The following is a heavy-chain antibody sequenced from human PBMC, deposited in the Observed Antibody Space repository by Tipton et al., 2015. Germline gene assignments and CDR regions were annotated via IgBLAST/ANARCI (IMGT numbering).Heavy chain of an antibody. CDR3: ARGGNNWFDP. D-gene: IGHD2-15*01. CDR1: GFAFARRD. J-gene: IGHJ5*02. CDR2: ISASGSGT. Sequence: GSLRLSCTVSGFAFARRDVSWVRQTPGMGLDWVSSISASGSGTYYADSVKGRFTISRDNSKNLVFLIMNNLTTEDTAAYYCARGGNNWFDPWGQGTLVTVSS. V-gene: IGHV3-23*01.